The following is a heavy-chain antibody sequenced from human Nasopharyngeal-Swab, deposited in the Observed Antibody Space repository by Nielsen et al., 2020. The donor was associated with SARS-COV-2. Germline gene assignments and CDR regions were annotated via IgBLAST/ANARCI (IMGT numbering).Heavy chain of an antibody. J-gene: IGHJ3*02. CDR2: IDPSDSYT. V-gene: IGHV5-10-1*01. D-gene: IGHD1-26*01. CDR3: ARLTVGATSGDAFDI. Sequence: GESLKISCKGSGYSFTSYWISGVRQMPGKGLEWMGRIDPSDSYTNYSPSFQGHVTISADKSISTAYLQWSSLKASDTAMYYCARLTVGATSGDAFDIWGQGTMVTVSS. CDR1: GYSFTSYW.